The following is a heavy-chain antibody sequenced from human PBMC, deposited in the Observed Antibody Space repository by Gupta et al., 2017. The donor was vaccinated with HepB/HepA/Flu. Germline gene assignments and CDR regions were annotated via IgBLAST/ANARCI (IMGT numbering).Heavy chain of an antibody. CDR1: GFIFDAFT. V-gene: IGHV3-21*02. D-gene: IGHD3-10*01. Sequence: EVQLRESGGGLVKPGGFLRLSCEASGFIFDAFTMSWVRQAPGKGLEWVSSISSGSDFIYYGESMKGRFTVARDNAGKTLYLQMNSLRADDTAVYYCTRDERGSGPFDYWGQGVLVTVSS. CDR3: TRDERGSGPFDY. J-gene: IGHJ4*02. CDR2: ISSGSDFI.